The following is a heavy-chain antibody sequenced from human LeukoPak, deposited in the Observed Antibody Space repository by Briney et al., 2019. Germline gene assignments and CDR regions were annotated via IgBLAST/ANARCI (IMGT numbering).Heavy chain of an antibody. D-gene: IGHD6-19*01. V-gene: IGHV3-21*01. CDR3: ARDADLAVAADAFDI. J-gene: IGHJ3*02. CDR1: GFTFSSYS. Sequence: GGSLRLSCAASGFTFSSYSMNWVRQAPGKGLEWVSSISSTSSYIYYADSLKGRFTISRDNAKNSLYLQMNSLRAEDTAVYYCARDADLAVAADAFDIWGQGTMVTVSS. CDR2: ISSTSSYI.